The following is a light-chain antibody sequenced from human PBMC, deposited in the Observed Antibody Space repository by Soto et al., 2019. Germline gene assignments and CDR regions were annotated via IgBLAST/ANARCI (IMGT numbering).Light chain of an antibody. J-gene: IGKJ1*01. CDR3: QQYGSSPTWT. V-gene: IGKV3-20*01. CDR1: QTVISSS. CDR2: DAS. Sequence: EIVLTQSPGTLSFSPGERATLSCRASQTVISSSLAWFQQKPGQAPRLLIYDASNRATGIPDRFSGSGSGTDFTLTISRLEPEDFAVYFCQQYGSSPTWTFGQGTKV.